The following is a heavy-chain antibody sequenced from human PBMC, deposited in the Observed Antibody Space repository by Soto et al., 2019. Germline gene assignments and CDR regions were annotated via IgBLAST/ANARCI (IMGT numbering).Heavy chain of an antibody. V-gene: IGHV2-5*02. Sequence: QITLKESGPTLVKPTQTLTLTCTFSGFSFSTSGVGVGWIRQPPGKALEWLAIIYWDDDKRYSPSLKSRLTITKDTSKNHVVLTMTNMDPVDTATYYCAHSYRSGDSYYFDYWGQGTLVTVSS. J-gene: IGHJ4*02. CDR2: IYWDDDK. CDR3: AHSYRSGDSYYFDY. D-gene: IGHD3-3*01. CDR1: GFSFSTSGVG.